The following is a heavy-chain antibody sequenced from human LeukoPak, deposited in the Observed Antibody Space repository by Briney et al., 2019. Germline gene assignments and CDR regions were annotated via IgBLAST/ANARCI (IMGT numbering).Heavy chain of an antibody. V-gene: IGHV3-53*01. CDR1: GFTVSDNY. CDR3: ARSLEATTYDY. Sequence: GGSLRLSCAASGFTVSDNYMSWVRQAPGKGLEWVSVIYSGGSTYYADSVKGRFTISRDNAKNTLYLQINSLTAEDTAVYYCARSLEATTYDYWGQGALVTVSS. D-gene: IGHD5-12*01. J-gene: IGHJ4*02. CDR2: IYSGGST.